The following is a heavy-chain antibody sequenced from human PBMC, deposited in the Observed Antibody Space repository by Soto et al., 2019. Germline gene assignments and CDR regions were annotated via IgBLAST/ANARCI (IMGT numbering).Heavy chain of an antibody. CDR2: TYSGGST. J-gene: IGHJ4*02. CDR3: ARENYYDSSGYYRGGIDY. Sequence: GGSLRLSCAASGFTVNNNYMSWVRQAPGKGLEWVSVTYSGGSTYYADSVKGRFTISRDNSKNTLYLQMNSLRAEDTAVYYCARENYYDSSGYYRGGIDYWGQGTLVTVSS. CDR1: GFTVNNNY. D-gene: IGHD3-22*01. V-gene: IGHV3-53*01.